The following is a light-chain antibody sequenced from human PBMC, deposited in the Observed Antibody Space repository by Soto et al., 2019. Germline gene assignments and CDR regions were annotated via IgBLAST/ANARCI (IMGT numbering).Light chain of an antibody. CDR1: QSISSY. Sequence: DIQMTQSPSSLSASVGDRVTITCRASQSISSYLNWYQQKPGKAPKLLIYAASNLQSGVPSRFTGSGSGTDFTLTVNDLQPEDFATYYCQQSYSSPTTFGQGTRLEIK. J-gene: IGKJ5*01. V-gene: IGKV1-39*01. CDR3: QQSYSSPTT. CDR2: AAS.